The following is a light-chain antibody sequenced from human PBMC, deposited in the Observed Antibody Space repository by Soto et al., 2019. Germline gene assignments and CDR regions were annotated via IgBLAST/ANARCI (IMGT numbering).Light chain of an antibody. J-gene: IGKJ4*01. CDR3: QQYNNWPLT. CDR1: QSVSSN. V-gene: IGKV3-15*01. Sequence: EVLMTQSPATLSVSPGVRATLSCRASQSVSSNLAWYQQKPGQAPRLLIYGASTRATGIPARFSGNGSGTEFTLTISSLQSEDFAVYYCQQYNNWPLTFGGGTKVDIK. CDR2: GAS.